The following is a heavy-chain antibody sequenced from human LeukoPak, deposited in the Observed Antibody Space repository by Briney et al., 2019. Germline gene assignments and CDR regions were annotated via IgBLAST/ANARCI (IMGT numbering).Heavy chain of an antibody. V-gene: IGHV3-11*04. CDR1: GFTFSDYY. CDR3: ARDRVRSVVVPAAPQDY. J-gene: IGHJ4*02. Sequence: GGSLRLSCAASGFTFSDYYMSWIRQAPGKGLEWVSYISSSGSTIYYADSVKGRFTISRDNAKNSLYLQMNSLRAEDTAVYYCARDRVRSVVVPAAPQDYWGQGTLVTVSS. CDR2: ISSSGSTI. D-gene: IGHD2-2*01.